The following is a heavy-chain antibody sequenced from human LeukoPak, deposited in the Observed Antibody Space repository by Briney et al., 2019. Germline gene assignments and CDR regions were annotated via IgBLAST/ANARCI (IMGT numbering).Heavy chain of an antibody. Sequence: GGSLRLSCAASRFTFSSYAMSWVRQAPGKGLEWVSGISGSGGSTYYAASVKGRFTISRDNSKNTLYLRMNSLGAEDTAVYYCARDGYSSGDGVRYWGQGTLVTVSS. V-gene: IGHV3-23*01. CDR1: RFTFSSYA. D-gene: IGHD6-19*01. CDR2: ISGSGGST. J-gene: IGHJ4*02. CDR3: ARDGYSSGDGVRY.